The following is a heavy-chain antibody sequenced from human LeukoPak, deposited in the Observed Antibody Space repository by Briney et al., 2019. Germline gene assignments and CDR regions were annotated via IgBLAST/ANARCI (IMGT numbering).Heavy chain of an antibody. CDR2: IKQDGSEK. Sequence: GGSLRLSCAASGFTFSSYWMSWVRQAPGKGLEWVANIKQDGSEKYYVDSVKGRFTISIDNAKNSLYLEMNSLRAEDTAVYYCAKDIEGRDLPSYYYMDVWGKGTTVTVSS. CDR1: GFTFSSYW. J-gene: IGHJ6*03. D-gene: IGHD2-15*01. CDR3: AKDIEGRDLPSYYYMDV. V-gene: IGHV3-7*01.